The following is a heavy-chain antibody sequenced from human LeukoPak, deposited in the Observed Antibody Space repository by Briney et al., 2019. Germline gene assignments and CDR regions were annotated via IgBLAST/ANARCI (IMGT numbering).Heavy chain of an antibody. J-gene: IGHJ5*02. CDR1: GYTFTSYD. CDR3: ARGGDAVWGSYDNWFDP. Sequence: ASVKVSCKASGYTFTSYDINWVRQATGQGLEWMGWMNPNSGNTGYAQKFQGRVTITRNTSISTAYMELSSLRSEDTAVYYCARGGDAVWGSYDNWFDPWGQGTLVTVSS. V-gene: IGHV1-8*03. D-gene: IGHD3-16*01. CDR2: MNPNSGNT.